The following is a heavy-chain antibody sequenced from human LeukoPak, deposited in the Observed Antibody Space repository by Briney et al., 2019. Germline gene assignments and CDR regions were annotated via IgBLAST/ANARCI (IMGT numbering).Heavy chain of an antibody. CDR1: GYTFTSYG. Sequence: ASVKVSCKASGYTFTSYGISWVRQAPGQGLEWMGWISAYNGNTNYAQKLQGRVTMTEDTSTDTAYMELSSLRSEDTAVYYCATGVGIVGATWGQGTLVTVSS. CDR2: ISAYNGNT. CDR3: ATGVGIVGAT. J-gene: IGHJ4*02. V-gene: IGHV1-18*01. D-gene: IGHD1-26*01.